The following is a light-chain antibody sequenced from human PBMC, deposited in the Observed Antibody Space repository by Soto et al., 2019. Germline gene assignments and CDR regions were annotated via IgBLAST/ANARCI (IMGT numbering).Light chain of an antibody. V-gene: IGKV3-20*01. CDR1: QSLSRNHLGWY. J-gene: IGKJ5*01. CDR2: GTS. CDR3: QQSGISHPIT. Sequence: EIVLTQSPGTLSLSPGERATLSCRASQSLSRNHLGWYLAWYQQNPGQTPRLLIYGTSYRATGIPDRFSGVGSGTDFTLTISRLEPEDFAVYYCQQSGISHPITFGQGTRLEIK.